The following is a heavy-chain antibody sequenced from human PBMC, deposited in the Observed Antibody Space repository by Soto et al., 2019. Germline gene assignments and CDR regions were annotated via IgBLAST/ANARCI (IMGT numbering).Heavy chain of an antibody. CDR2: MSGSSSTT. CDR3: AKNQERELPRVIDF. CDR1: GLTFSNYA. V-gene: IGHV3-23*01. J-gene: IGHJ4*02. D-gene: IGHD1-7*01. Sequence: GGSLRLSCATSGLTFSNYAMSWVRQAPGGGLEWASSMSGSSSTTYYADSVRGRFTISRDRSKNTLYLQMSSLRAEDTALYYCAKNQERELPRVIDFWGQGTLVTVSS.